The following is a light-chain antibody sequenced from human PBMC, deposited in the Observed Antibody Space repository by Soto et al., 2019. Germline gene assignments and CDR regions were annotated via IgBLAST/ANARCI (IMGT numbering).Light chain of an antibody. Sequence: DKLMSQSPATRSLSPGERVALSFRASQNIHNYMSWFLQKPGKTPRLLIYDAITRASEVPARFSGSWSGTEFTLTINSLQSQDFAVYYCQQYDAWPLTFGGGTKVDIK. V-gene: IGKV3-15*01. CDR2: DAI. J-gene: IGKJ4*01. CDR1: QNIHNY. CDR3: QQYDAWPLT.